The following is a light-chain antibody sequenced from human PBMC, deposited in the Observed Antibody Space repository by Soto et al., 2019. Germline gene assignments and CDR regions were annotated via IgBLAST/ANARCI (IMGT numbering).Light chain of an antibody. CDR1: LGVSRN. CDR3: QQYEAWPPWT. CDR2: GAS. J-gene: IGKJ1*01. V-gene: IGKV3-15*01. Sequence: EIVLRQSPVTMSVSPGERAILSCTASLGVSRNLAWFQQSPGQAPRLLISGASTRATGIPARFSGSGSGTEFTLTISSLQSEDSAVYYCQQYEAWPPWTFGQGTKVEI.